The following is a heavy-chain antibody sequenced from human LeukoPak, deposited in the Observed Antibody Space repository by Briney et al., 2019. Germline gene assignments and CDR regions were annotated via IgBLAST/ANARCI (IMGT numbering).Heavy chain of an antibody. CDR2: INHSGST. Sequence: PSETLSLTCAVYRGSFSGYYWSWIRQPPGKGLEWIGEINHSGSTNYNPSLKSRVTISVDTSKNQFSLKLSSVTAADTAVYYCARQGTIAVAGYFDYWGQGTLVTVSS. CDR1: RGSFSGYY. V-gene: IGHV4-34*01. CDR3: ARQGTIAVAGYFDY. D-gene: IGHD6-19*01. J-gene: IGHJ4*02.